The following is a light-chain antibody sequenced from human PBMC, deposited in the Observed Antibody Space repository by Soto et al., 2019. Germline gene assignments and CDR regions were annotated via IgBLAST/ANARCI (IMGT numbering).Light chain of an antibody. V-gene: IGKV3-15*01. Sequence: EIVMTQSPATLSVSPGERATLSCRASQSVSSNVSWYQQIPGQTPRLLIYGASTRATGVPVRFSGSASGTGFTLTISSLQSEDFAVYYCQHYVTSSITFGQGTRLEIK. CDR2: GAS. CDR1: QSVSSN. CDR3: QHYVTSSIT. J-gene: IGKJ5*01.